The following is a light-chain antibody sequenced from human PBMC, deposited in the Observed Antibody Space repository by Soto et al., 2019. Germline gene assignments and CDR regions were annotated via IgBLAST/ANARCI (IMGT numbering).Light chain of an antibody. V-gene: IGKV1-17*01. J-gene: IGKJ3*01. CDR2: AAS. Sequence: DIQMTQSPSSLSASVGDRVTITCRASQGIRNALGLYQPKQGKAPTRLIYAASSLQSGLPSRFSGRGSGTEFTLTISSLQPEDFATYYCQQYDSLPPLFTFGPGTKVDLK. CDR1: QGIRNA. CDR3: QQYDSLPPLFT.